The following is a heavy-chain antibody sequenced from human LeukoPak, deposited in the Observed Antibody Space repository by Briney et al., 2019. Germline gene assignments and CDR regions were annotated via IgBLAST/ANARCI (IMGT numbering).Heavy chain of an antibody. CDR1: GGSICSHY. Sequence: PSETLSLTCAVSGGSICSHYRSWVRQPPGKGLEWIGYIYNSGSSNYNPTLKSRVTVSVDTSKNQFSLKLSSVTAADTAVYYCARDSGRFDVFDIWGQGTMVTVSS. CDR2: IYNSGSS. D-gene: IGHD3-10*01. J-gene: IGHJ3*02. V-gene: IGHV4-4*08. CDR3: ARDSGRFDVFDI.